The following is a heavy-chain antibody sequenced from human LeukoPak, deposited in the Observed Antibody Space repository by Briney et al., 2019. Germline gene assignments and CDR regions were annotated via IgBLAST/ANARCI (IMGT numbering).Heavy chain of an antibody. D-gene: IGHD1-26*01. CDR2: INHSGST. V-gene: IGHV4-34*01. Sequence: PSETLSLTCAVYGGSFSGYYWSWIRQPPGKGLEWIGEINHSGSTNYNPSLKSRVTVSVDKSKNQFSLNLSSVTAADTAIYYCARGGVGATTAYFDYWGQGTLVTVSS. J-gene: IGHJ4*02. CDR1: GGSFSGYY. CDR3: ARGGVGATTAYFDY.